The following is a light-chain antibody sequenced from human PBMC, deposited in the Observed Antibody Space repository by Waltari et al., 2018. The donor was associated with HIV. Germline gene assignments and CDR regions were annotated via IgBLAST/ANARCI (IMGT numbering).Light chain of an antibody. V-gene: IGKV1-39*01. CDR3: QQASALPLT. CDR2: SAS. CDR1: HDVATY. J-gene: IGKJ4*01. Sequence: DILMTQSPPSLSASLGDRVTMTCRSSHDVATYVSWYQQRPGKPPSLLIYSASTLHIGVPSRFTGAGSGRLFTLTINRLQPEDFASYFCQQASALPLTFGGGTNV.